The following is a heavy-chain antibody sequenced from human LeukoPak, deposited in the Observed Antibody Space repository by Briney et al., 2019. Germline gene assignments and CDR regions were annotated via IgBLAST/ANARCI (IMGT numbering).Heavy chain of an antibody. CDR1: GGSFSGYY. CDR3: ARGKQLGSYSWFDP. J-gene: IGHJ5*02. CDR2: INHSGST. V-gene: IGHV4-34*01. Sequence: SETLSLTCAVYGGSFSGYYWSWIRQPPGKGLEWIGEINHSGSTNYNPSLKSRVTISVDTSKNQFSLKLSSVTAADTAVYYCARGKQLGSYSWFDPWGQGTLVTVSS. D-gene: IGHD6-6*01.